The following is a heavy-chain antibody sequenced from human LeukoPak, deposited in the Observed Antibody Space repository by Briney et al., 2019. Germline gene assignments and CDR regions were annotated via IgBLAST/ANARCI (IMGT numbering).Heavy chain of an antibody. D-gene: IGHD5-24*01. CDR1: GASVSTTAYF. V-gene: IGHV4-61*02. Sequence: SETLSFTCSVSGASVSTTAYFWNWIRRPAGEGLEWIGRIYASGNTHYNPSLKSRVTMSLDSSKNQFSLTMNSVTAADSAVYFCASYREAYDLYPHGLDVWGRGTVVTVSS. J-gene: IGHJ3*01. CDR2: IYASGNT. CDR3: ASYREAYDLYPHGLDV.